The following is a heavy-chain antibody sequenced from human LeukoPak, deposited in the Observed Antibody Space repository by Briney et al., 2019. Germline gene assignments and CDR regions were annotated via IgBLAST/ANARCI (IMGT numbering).Heavy chain of an antibody. Sequence: PSETLSLTCTVSGGSISSGGYYWSWIRQHPGKGLEWIGYIYYSGSTYYDPSLKSRVTISVDTSKNQFSLKLSSVTAADTAVYYCARDRGAFWSGHRLRFDCWGQGTLVTVSS. CDR3: ARDRGAFWSGHRLRFDC. D-gene: IGHD3-3*01. V-gene: IGHV4-31*03. CDR1: GGSISSGGYY. CDR2: IYYSGST. J-gene: IGHJ4*02.